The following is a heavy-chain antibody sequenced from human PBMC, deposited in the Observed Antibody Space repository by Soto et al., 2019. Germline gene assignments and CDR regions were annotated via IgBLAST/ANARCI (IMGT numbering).Heavy chain of an antibody. J-gene: IGHJ4*02. V-gene: IGHV2-5*02. D-gene: IGHD3-16*01. CDR1: GFSLSSRPVG. CDR2: IYWDDDK. Sequence: QITLKESGPALVKSTQTLTLTCALSGFSLSSRPVGVGWIRQPPGKALEWLAFIYWDDDKRYSPSLKSRLTITKDTSNTHVVLTMANMDPVDTATYFCAHRRDYKGAWDSGCFYYWGQGSLVTVSS. CDR3: AHRRDYKGAWDSGCFYY.